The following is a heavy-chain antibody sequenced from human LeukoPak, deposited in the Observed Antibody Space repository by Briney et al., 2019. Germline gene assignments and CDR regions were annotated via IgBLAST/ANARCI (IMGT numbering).Heavy chain of an antibody. CDR3: ARGELIRGVLARSPRPRLYYGMDV. CDR1: GGSIRDSY. D-gene: IGHD3-10*01. CDR2: SYTTGSA. Sequence: SETLSLTCTVSGGSIRDSYWNRIRLPAGRGLEWIGRSYTTGSASYNPSLKSRVTMSFDMSSNQFSLRLTSVTAADTAVYFCARGELIRGVLARSPRPRLYYGMDVWGQGTTVIVSS. J-gene: IGHJ6*02. V-gene: IGHV4-4*07.